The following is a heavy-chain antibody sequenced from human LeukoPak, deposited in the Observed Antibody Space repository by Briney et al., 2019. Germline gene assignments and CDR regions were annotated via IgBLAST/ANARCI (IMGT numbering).Heavy chain of an antibody. V-gene: IGHV4-61*03. CDR1: GDSVSNGNYY. CDR2: IYYTGKT. Sequence: SETLSLTCTVSGDSVSNGNYYWSWLRQPPGKALEWIGYIYYTGKTYYNPSLEGRVTILVDTSRNHFSVKLSSVTAADTAVYYCARGYDSSGHFDYWGQGTLVTVSS. D-gene: IGHD3-22*01. J-gene: IGHJ4*02. CDR3: ARGYDSSGHFDY.